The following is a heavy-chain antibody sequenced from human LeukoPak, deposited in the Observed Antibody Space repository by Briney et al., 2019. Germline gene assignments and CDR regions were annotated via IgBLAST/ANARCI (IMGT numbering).Heavy chain of an antibody. CDR2: ISGSGGST. CDR3: TTDRGVVTMYTPYGYRPPYDY. Sequence: GGSLRLTCAASGFTFSSYGMSWVRQAPGKGLEWVSAISGSGGSTYYADSVKGRFTISRDNSKNTLYLQMNSLRAEDTAVYYCTTDRGVVTMYTPYGYRPPYDYWGQGTLVTVSS. V-gene: IGHV3-23*01. CDR1: GFTFSSYG. D-gene: IGHD3-10*01. J-gene: IGHJ4*02.